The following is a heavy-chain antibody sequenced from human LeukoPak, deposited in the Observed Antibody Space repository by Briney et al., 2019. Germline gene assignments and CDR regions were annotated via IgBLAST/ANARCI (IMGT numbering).Heavy chain of an antibody. Sequence: GGSLRLSCAASGFTFSSYGMHWVRQAPGKGLEWVAFIRYDGSNKYYADSVKGRFTISRDNSKNTLYLQMNSLRAEDTAVYYCAKGSMGVPAAIEGYYSDYWGQGTLVTVSS. V-gene: IGHV3-30*02. CDR2: IRYDGSNK. CDR1: GFTFSSYG. CDR3: AKGSMGVPAAIEGYYSDY. J-gene: IGHJ4*02. D-gene: IGHD2-2*02.